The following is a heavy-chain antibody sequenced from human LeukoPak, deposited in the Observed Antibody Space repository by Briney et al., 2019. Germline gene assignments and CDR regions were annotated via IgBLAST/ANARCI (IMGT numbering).Heavy chain of an antibody. J-gene: IGHJ4*02. CDR1: GFTFSSYA. D-gene: IGHD4-11*01. CDR2: ISGSGGST. V-gene: IGHV3-23*01. CDR3: AKLSTLTTYGYFDY. Sequence: GGSLRLSCAASGFTFSSYAMSWVRQAPGKGLEWVSAISGSGGSTYYADSVKGRFTISRDNSKNTLYLQMNSLSAEDTAVYYCAKLSTLTTYGYFDYWGQGTLVTVSS.